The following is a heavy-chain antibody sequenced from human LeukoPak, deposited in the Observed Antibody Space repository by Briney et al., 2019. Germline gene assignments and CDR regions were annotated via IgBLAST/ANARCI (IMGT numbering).Heavy chain of an antibody. Sequence: SETLSLTCTVSGGSISSYYRSWIRQPPGKGLEWIGYIYYSGSTNYNPSLKSRVTISVDTSKNQFSLKLSSVTAADTAVYYCARQGGSYYLAVDYWGQGTLVTVSS. CDR3: ARQGGSYYLAVDY. J-gene: IGHJ4*02. D-gene: IGHD1-26*01. CDR1: GGSISSYY. V-gene: IGHV4-59*08. CDR2: IYYSGST.